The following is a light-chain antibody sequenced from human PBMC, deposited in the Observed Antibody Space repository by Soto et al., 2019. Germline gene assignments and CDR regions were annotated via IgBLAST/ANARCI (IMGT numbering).Light chain of an antibody. CDR2: EVS. Sequence: QSALTQPASVSGSPGQSITISCTGTSSDVGGYNYVSWYQQHPGKAPNLMIYEVSNRPSGVSNRFSGSKSGNTASLTISWLQAEDEADYYCSSYTSSSTPYVVGTGTKLTVL. J-gene: IGLJ1*01. V-gene: IGLV2-14*01. CDR3: SSYTSSSTPYV. CDR1: SSDVGGYNY.